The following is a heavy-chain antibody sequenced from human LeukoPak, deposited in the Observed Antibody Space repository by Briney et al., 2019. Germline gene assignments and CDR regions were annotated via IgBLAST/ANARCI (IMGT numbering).Heavy chain of an antibody. J-gene: IGHJ4*02. V-gene: IGHV3-30*02. D-gene: IGHD3-16*02. Sequence: GGSLRLSCAASGFTFSSYGMRWVRQAPGKGLEWVAFIRYDGSNKYYADSVKGRFTISRDNSKNTLYLQMNSLRAEDTAVYYCAKDRVITFGGVIVEPFDYWGQGTLVTVSS. CDR2: IRYDGSNK. CDR3: AKDRVITFGGVIVEPFDY. CDR1: GFTFSSYG.